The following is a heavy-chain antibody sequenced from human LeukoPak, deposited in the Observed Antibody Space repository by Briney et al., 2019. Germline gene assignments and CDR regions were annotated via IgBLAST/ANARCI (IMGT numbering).Heavy chain of an antibody. D-gene: IGHD5-12*01. V-gene: IGHV1-18*04. CDR1: GYTFTSYG. CDR2: ISAYNGNT. CDR3: ARLESGYDYGPVDY. J-gene: IGHJ4*02. Sequence: ASVKLSCKASGYTFTSYGISWVRQAPGQGLEWMGWISAYNGNTNYAQKLQGRVTMTTDTSTSTAYMELRSLRSDDTAVYYCARLESGYDYGPVDYWGQGTLVTVSS.